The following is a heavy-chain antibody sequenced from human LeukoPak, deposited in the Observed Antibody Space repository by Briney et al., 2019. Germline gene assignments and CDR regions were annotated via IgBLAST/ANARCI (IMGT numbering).Heavy chain of an antibody. D-gene: IGHD6-13*01. CDR2: VFDSGST. CDR1: GGSISNYW. J-gene: IGHJ4*02. V-gene: IGHV4-59*01. CDR3: ARGYSSSWNYLDY. Sequence: SETLSLTCTVSGGSISNYWWSWIRQPPGKGLEWIGYVFDSGSTNYNPSLKTRVTISVDTSKKQFSLKVSSVTAADTAVHYCARGYSSSWNYLDYWGQGALVTVSS.